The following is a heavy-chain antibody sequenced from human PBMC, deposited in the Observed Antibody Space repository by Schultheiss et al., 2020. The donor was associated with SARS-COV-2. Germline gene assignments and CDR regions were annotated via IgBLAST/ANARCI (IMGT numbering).Heavy chain of an antibody. CDR3: ARDTPSWNDEDYYYGMDV. J-gene: IGHJ6*02. CDR1: GDSVSSNSTA. V-gene: IGHV6-1*01. CDR2: TYYRSKWYN. D-gene: IGHD1-1*01. Sequence: SQTLSLTCAISGDSVSSNSTAWNWIRQSPSKGLEWLGRTYYRSKWYNDYAVSVKSRITINPDTSKNQFSLKLSSVTAADTAVYYCARDTPSWNDEDYYYGMDVWGQGTTVTVSS.